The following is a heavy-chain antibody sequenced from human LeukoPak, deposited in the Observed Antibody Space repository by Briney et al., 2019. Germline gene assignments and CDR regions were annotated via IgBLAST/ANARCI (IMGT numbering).Heavy chain of an antibody. V-gene: IGHV1-2*02. CDR3: ARPASGYGDYRDDAFDI. CDR1: GGTFSSYA. D-gene: IGHD4-17*01. J-gene: IGHJ3*02. Sequence: ASVKVSCKASGGTFSSYAISWVRQAPGQGLEWMGWINPNSGGTNYAQKFQGRVTMTRDTSISTAYMELSRLRSDDTAVYYCARPASGYGDYRDDAFDIWGQGTMVTVSS. CDR2: INPNSGGT.